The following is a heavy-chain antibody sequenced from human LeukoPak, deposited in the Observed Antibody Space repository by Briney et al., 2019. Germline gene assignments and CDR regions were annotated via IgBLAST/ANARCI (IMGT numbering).Heavy chain of an antibody. V-gene: IGHV1-8*01. CDR2: MNPNSGNT. Sequence: RASVKVSCKASGYTFTSYDINWVRQATGQGLEWMGWMNPNSGNTGYAQKFQGRVTITADKSTSTAYMELSSLRSEDTAVYYCARDSNGFDYWGQGTLVTVSS. D-gene: IGHD1-1*01. J-gene: IGHJ4*02. CDR3: ARDSNGFDY. CDR1: GYTFTSYD.